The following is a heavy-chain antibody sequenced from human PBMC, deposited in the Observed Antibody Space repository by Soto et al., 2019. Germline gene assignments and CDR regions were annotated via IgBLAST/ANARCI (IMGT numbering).Heavy chain of an antibody. Sequence: SETLSLPCAFYGGSFSCYSWSWIRPPPRKGLEWIGEINHSGSTNYNPSLKSRVTISVDTSKNQFSLKLSSVTAADTAVYYCARLYYDILTGYDYGMDVWGQGTTVTVSS. CDR2: INHSGST. V-gene: IGHV4-34*01. CDR3: ARLYYDILTGYDYGMDV. D-gene: IGHD3-9*01. CDR1: GGSFSCYS. J-gene: IGHJ6*02.